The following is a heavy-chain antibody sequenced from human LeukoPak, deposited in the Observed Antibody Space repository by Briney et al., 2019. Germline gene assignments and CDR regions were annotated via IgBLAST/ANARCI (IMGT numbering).Heavy chain of an antibody. Sequence: PSETLSLTCTVSGGSISSGDYYWSRIRQPPGEGLEWIGYIYYSGSTYYNPSLKSRVTISVDTSKNQFSLKLSSVTAADTAVYYCARDLGVVSGENYLDYWGQGTLVTVSS. V-gene: IGHV4-30-4*01. CDR2: IYYSGST. CDR1: GGSISSGDYY. CDR3: ARDLGVVSGENYLDY. J-gene: IGHJ4*02. D-gene: IGHD3-3*01.